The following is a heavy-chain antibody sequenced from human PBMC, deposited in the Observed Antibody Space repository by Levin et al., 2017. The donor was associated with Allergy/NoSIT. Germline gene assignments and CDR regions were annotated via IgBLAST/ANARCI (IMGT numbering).Heavy chain of an antibody. V-gene: IGHV3-66*01. CDR1: GFTVSTSY. CDR2: IHSGGNT. Sequence: GGSLRLSCAASGFTVSTSYMSWVRQAPGKGLEWVSLIHSGGNTYYADSLKGRFTIPTDSSQNSLHLQMNDLRPGDTAMYYCARGSQWLVRDFDYWGQGTLVTVSS. D-gene: IGHD6-19*01. J-gene: IGHJ4*02. CDR3: ARGSQWLVRDFDY.